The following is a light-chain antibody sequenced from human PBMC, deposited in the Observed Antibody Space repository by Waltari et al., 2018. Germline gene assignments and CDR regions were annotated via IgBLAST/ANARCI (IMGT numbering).Light chain of an antibody. CDR2: EVN. V-gene: IGLV2-14*01. Sequence: VSGSPGQSITISCTGSNSDIGTYDYVSWYQQHPGRVPKLIIYEVNHRPSGVSARFSASKSDSTASLTISGLQTDDEADYYCFSYTSRTTNTPYVFGTGTQVTVL. CDR3: FSYTSRTTNTPYV. CDR1: NSDIGTYDY. J-gene: IGLJ1*01.